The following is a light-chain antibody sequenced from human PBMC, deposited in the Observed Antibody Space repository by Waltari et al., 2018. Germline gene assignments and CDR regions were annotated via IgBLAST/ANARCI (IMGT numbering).Light chain of an antibody. CDR1: RSDVGGYKY. V-gene: IGLV2-23*02. Sequence: QSALTQPASVSGSPGQSITISCTGPRSDVGGYKYVSWYQQHPGKAPKLMIYDVSERPSGVSNRFSGSKSANTASLTIAGLQAEDEADYYCCSYAGSGTYVFGTGTKVTVL. J-gene: IGLJ1*01. CDR2: DVS. CDR3: CSYAGSGTYV.